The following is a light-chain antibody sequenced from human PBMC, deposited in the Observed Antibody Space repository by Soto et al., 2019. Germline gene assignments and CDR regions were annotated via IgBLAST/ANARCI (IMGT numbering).Light chain of an antibody. CDR3: QQYGSSPLVT. V-gene: IGKV3-20*01. J-gene: IGKJ3*01. CDR1: QSVSSN. CDR2: GAS. Sequence: ERVMTQSPATLSMSPGEGATLSCRASQSVSSNLAWYQQKPGQAPRVLIYGASTRATGIPARFTGSGSGTDFTLTISRLEPEDFAVYYCQQYGSSPLVTFGPGTKVDIK.